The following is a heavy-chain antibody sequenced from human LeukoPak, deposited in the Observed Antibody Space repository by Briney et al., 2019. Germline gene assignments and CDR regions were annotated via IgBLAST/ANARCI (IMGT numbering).Heavy chain of an antibody. J-gene: IGHJ1*01. CDR1: GGSISSYY. V-gene: IGHV4-59*01. CDR3: ARTAYCGGDCYEYFQH. D-gene: IGHD2-21*02. CDR2: IYYSGST. Sequence: SETLSLTCTVSGGSISSYYWGWIRQPPGKGLEWIGYIYYSGSTNYNPSLKSRVTTSVDTSKNQFSLKLSSVTAADTAVYYCARTAYCGGDCYEYFQHWGQGTLVTVSS.